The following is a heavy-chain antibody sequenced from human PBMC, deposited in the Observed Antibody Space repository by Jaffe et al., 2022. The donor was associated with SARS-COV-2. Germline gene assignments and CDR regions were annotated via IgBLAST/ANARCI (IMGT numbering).Heavy chain of an antibody. Sequence: EVQLVESGGGLVKPGGSLRLSCAASGFTFRNAWMSWVRQAPGKGLEWVGRIISKTGGGSTDYAAPVKGRFTISRDDSKNTLYLQMNSLKTEDTAVYYCTAGTGRTDFDYWGQGTLVTVSS. J-gene: IGHJ4*02. CDR1: GFTFRNAW. CDR3: TAGTGRTDFDY. V-gene: IGHV3-15*01. CDR2: IISKTGGGST.